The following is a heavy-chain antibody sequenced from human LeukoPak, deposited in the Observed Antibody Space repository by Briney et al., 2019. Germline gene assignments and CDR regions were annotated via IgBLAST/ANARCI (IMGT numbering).Heavy chain of an antibody. CDR1: GFTFSSYS. CDR3: ASGNRYSSSFDY. V-gene: IGHV3-21*01. D-gene: IGHD6-6*01. J-gene: IGHJ4*02. Sequence: GGSLRLSCAASGFTFSSYSMNWVRQAPGKGLEWVPSISSSSSYIYYADSVKGRFTISRDNAKNSLYLQMNGLRAEDTAVYYCASGNRYSSSFDYWGQGTLVTVSS. CDR2: ISSSSSYI.